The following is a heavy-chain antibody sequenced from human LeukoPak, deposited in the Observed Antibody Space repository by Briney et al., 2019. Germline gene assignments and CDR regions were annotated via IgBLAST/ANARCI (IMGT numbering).Heavy chain of an antibody. Sequence: SETLSLTCTVSGGSISGYYWTWIRQPPGKGLEWIEQIYYNGKADYNPSLESRITISVDTSKNKTSLKLNSVTAADTAIYYCAKFGADYDMYVWGQGITVAVSS. CDR1: GGSISGYY. D-gene: IGHD3-16*01. CDR3: AKFGADYDMYV. CDR2: IYYNGKA. V-gene: IGHV4-59*01. J-gene: IGHJ6*02.